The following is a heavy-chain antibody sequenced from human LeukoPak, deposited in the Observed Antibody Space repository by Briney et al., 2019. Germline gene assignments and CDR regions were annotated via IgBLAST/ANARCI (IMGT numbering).Heavy chain of an antibody. CDR1: GGSIISGGYY. J-gene: IGHJ5*02. V-gene: IGHV4-61*02. CDR3: ARAPPSSWYPNWFDP. D-gene: IGHD6-13*01. CDR2: IYNNGST. Sequence: SQTLSLTCTVSGGSIISGGYYWSWIRQPAGKGVEWVGRIYNNGSTNYNPSLKSRVTIALDTSKNQFSLKLSSVTAADTAVYYCARAPPSSWYPNWFDPWGQGTLVTVSS.